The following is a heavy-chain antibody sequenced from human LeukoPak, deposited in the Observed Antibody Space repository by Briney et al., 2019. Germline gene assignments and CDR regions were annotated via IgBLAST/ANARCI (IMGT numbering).Heavy chain of an antibody. CDR3: VNGDYRKS. CDR1: GFTFSTYT. J-gene: IGHJ5*02. D-gene: IGHD4-17*01. CDR2: ISNSGTNT. Sequence: GGSLRLSCAASGFTFSTYTMNWVRQAPEEGLEWVSSISNSGTNTHYAHSVRGGFTISRDTAKNTLYLQIRTLRAGNTALYISVNGDYRKSWGQGALVTVSS. V-gene: IGHV3-21*03.